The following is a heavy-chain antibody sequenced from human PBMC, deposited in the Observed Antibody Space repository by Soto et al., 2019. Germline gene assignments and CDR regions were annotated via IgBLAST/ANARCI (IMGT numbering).Heavy chain of an antibody. V-gene: IGHV1-69*02. Sequence: SVKVSCKASGGTFSSYTISWVRQAPGQGLEWMGRIIPILGIANYAQKFQGRVTITADKSTSTAYMELSSLRSEDTAVYYCASLLCSGGSCYSWYYYYMDVWGKGTTVTVSS. CDR2: IIPILGIA. CDR1: GGTFSSYT. CDR3: ASLLCSGGSCYSWYYYYMDV. D-gene: IGHD2-15*01. J-gene: IGHJ6*03.